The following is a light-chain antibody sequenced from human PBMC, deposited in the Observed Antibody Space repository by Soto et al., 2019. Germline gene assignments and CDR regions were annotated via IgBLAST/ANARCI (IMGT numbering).Light chain of an antibody. V-gene: IGKV1-17*03. Sequence: DIQMTQSPSAMSASVGDRVTITCRASQDNNNYLVWFQQKPGTVPKRLIYAASSLQSGVPSRFSGSRSGTEFTLTISSLQPEDFATYYCLQHNSYPLTFGGGTKVEIK. CDR1: QDNNNY. J-gene: IGKJ4*01. CDR2: AAS. CDR3: LQHNSYPLT.